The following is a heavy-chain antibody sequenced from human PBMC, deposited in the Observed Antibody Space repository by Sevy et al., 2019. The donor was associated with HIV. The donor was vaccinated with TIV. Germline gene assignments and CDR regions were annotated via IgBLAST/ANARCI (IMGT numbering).Heavy chain of an antibody. CDR2: ISSSSSYI. CDR1: GFTFSSYS. D-gene: IGHD1-26*01. J-gene: IGHJ4*02. CDR3: AREDELYSGSYGDDY. V-gene: IGHV3-21*01. Sequence: GGSLRISCAASGFTFSSYSMNWVRQAPGKGLEWVSSISSSSSYIYYADSVKGRFTISRDNAKNSLYLQMNSLRAEDTAVYYCAREDELYSGSYGDDYWGQGTLVTVSS.